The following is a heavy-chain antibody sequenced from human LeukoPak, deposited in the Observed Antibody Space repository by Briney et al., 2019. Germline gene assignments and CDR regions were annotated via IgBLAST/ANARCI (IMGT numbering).Heavy chain of an antibody. CDR2: ISGSGNKT. CDR1: GFTFSHFA. J-gene: IGHJ4*02. Sequence: GGSLRLSCAASGFTFSHFAMSWVRQAPGKGLHWVSTISGSGNKTYDADSVKGRFTISRANSKNTLYLQMTGLRAEATAVYYCAKLTRVGIAPFDDWGQGTLVTVSS. D-gene: IGHD2-2*01. V-gene: IGHV3-23*01. CDR3: AKLTRVGIAPFDD.